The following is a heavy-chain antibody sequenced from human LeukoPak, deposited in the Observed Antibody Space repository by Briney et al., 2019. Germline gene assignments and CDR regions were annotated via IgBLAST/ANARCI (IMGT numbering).Heavy chain of an antibody. V-gene: IGHV3-23*01. Sequence: GGSLRLSCAASGFTFSSHAMSWVRQAPGKGLECVSIIGGSGGPTYYADSVKGRFTISRDNSENTLFLQMNSLRAEDTALYYCSKNGLVATTYYFDSWGQGTLVTVSS. CDR3: SKNGLVATTYYFDS. J-gene: IGHJ4*02. D-gene: IGHD5-12*01. CDR2: IGGSGGPT. CDR1: GFTFSSHA.